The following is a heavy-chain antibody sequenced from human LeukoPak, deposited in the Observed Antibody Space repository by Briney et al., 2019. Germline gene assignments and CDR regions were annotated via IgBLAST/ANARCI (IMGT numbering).Heavy chain of an antibody. CDR3: ARNKPITAFFGMDV. V-gene: IGHV3-21*01. Sequence: GGSLRLSCAASGFTFSTNSMNWVRQAPGKGMEWVSPISSSSSYIFYADSVKGRFTISRDNSQHTLYLQMNSLRPENTAVYYCARNKPITAFFGMDVWGQGTAVTVSS. D-gene: IGHD2/OR15-2a*01. CDR1: GFTFSTNS. J-gene: IGHJ6*02. CDR2: ISSSSSYI.